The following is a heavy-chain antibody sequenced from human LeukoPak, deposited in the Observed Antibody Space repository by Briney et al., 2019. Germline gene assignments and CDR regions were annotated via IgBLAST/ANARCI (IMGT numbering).Heavy chain of an antibody. Sequence: PGGSLRLSCAASGVTLSNNYMSWVRQAPGKGLEWVSVIYSGGSTYYADSVKGRFTISRDNSKNMLYLQMNSLRAEDTAVYYCASPSDSSGYTGFDYWGQGTLVTVSS. CDR3: ASPSDSSGYTGFDY. V-gene: IGHV3-53*01. CDR2: IYSGGST. D-gene: IGHD3-22*01. CDR1: GVTLSNNY. J-gene: IGHJ4*02.